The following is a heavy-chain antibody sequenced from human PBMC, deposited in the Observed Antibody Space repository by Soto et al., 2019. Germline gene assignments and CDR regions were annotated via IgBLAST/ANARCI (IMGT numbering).Heavy chain of an antibody. CDR3: SRGYDSYDSSGYYCCFDP. V-gene: IGHV1-2*02. Sequence: ASVKVSCKASGYTFTGYYMHWVRQAPGQGLEWMGWINPNSGGTNYAQKFQGRVTMTRDTSISTAYMELSRLRSDDTAVYYCSRGYDSYDSSGYYCCFDPWGQRTLVTVSS. D-gene: IGHD3-22*01. J-gene: IGHJ5*02. CDR1: GYTFTGYY. CDR2: INPNSGGT.